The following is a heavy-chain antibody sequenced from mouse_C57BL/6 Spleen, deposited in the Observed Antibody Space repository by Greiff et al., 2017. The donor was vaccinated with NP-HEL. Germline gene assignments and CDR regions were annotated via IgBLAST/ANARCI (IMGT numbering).Heavy chain of an antibody. CDR3: ARWGYGYWYFDV. D-gene: IGHD1-1*02. Sequence: QVQLKQPGAELVRPGSSVKLSCKASGYTFTSYWMHWVKQRPIQGLEWIGNIDPSDSETHYNQKFKNKATLTVDNSSSTAYMQLSRLTSEDAAVYYFARWGYGYWYFDVWGTGTTVTVSS. CDR2: IDPSDSET. V-gene: IGHV1-52*01. CDR1: GYTFTSYW. J-gene: IGHJ1*03.